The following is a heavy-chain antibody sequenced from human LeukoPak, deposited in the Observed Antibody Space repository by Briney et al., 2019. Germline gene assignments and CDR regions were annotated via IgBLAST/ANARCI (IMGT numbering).Heavy chain of an antibody. Sequence: ASVKVSCKASGYTFTTYGIHWVRQAPGQRLEWMGWINAGNGNTKYSQKFQDRVTITRDTSASTAYMELSSLRSEDTAVYYCARGCGSDCPNAEYFHHWGQGTLVIASS. V-gene: IGHV1-3*01. J-gene: IGHJ1*01. CDR1: GYTFTTYG. CDR2: INAGNGNT. D-gene: IGHD2-21*02. CDR3: ARGCGSDCPNAEYFHH.